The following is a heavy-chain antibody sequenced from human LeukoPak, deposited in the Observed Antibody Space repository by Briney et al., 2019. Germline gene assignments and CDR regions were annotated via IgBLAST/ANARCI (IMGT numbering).Heavy chain of an antibody. V-gene: IGHV4-39*07. J-gene: IGHJ4*02. Sequence: SETLSLTCTVSGGSISSSSYYWGWIRQPPGKGLEWIGSIYYSGSTYYNPSLKSRVTISVDTSKNQFSLKLSSVTAADTAVYYCARGTGYSSSWYWFYFDYWGQGTLVTVSS. D-gene: IGHD6-13*01. CDR2: IYYSGST. CDR1: GGSISSSSYY. CDR3: ARGTGYSSSWYWFYFDY.